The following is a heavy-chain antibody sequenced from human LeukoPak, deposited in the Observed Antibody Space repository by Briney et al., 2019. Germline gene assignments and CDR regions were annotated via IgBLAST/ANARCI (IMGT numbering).Heavy chain of an antibody. CDR1: GYTFTSYA. J-gene: IGHJ4*02. V-gene: IGHV1-3*01. D-gene: IGHD6-13*01. CDR3: ARDIAAAVNYFDY. CDR2: INAGNGNT. Sequence: GASVKVSCKASGYTFTSYAMHWVRQAPGQRLEWMGWINAGNGNTKYSQKFQGRVTITRDTSASTAYMELSSLRSEDTAVYYCARDIAAAVNYFDYWGQGTLVTVSS.